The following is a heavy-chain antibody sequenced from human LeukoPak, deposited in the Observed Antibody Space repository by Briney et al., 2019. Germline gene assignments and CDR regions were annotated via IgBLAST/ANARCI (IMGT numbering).Heavy chain of an antibody. Sequence: ASVKVSCKASGYTFTSYAMHWVRQAPGQRLEWMGWINAGNGNTKYSQKFQGRATITRDTSASTAYMELSSLRSEDTAVYYCARGSGSSGWYLGDYYYGMDVWGQGTTVTVSS. D-gene: IGHD6-19*01. J-gene: IGHJ6*02. CDR1: GYTFTSYA. CDR2: INAGNGNT. CDR3: ARGSGSSGWYLGDYYYGMDV. V-gene: IGHV1-3*01.